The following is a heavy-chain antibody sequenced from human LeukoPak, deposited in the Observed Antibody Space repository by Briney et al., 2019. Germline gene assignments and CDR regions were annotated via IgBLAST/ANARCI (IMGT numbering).Heavy chain of an antibody. Sequence: GGSLRLSCAASGFTFSDYGMHWVRQAPGKGLEWVAVIWYDGSNIYYADSVKGRFTISRDNAKNTLYPQMNSPRPEDTAVYFCVREAGGTYAFDVWGQGTMVTVSS. V-gene: IGHV3-33*01. CDR1: GFTFSDYG. J-gene: IGHJ3*01. CDR2: IWYDGSNI. CDR3: VREAGGTYAFDV. D-gene: IGHD3-16*01.